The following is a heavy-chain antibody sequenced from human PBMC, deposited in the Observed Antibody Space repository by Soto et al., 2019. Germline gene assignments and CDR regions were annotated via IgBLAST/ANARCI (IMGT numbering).Heavy chain of an antibody. V-gene: IGHV3-21*01. CDR1: RFTFSTYT. J-gene: IGHJ4*02. D-gene: IGHD5-12*01. CDR2: ISPSRSYI. Sequence: GGSLRLSCAASRFTFSTYTTNWVRQAPGKGLEWVSSISPSRSYIYQADSVKGRFTISRDDAKNSLYLQMNSLRAEDTATYYCASLLDGYNYFDYWGQGTLVTVSS. CDR3: ASLLDGYNYFDY.